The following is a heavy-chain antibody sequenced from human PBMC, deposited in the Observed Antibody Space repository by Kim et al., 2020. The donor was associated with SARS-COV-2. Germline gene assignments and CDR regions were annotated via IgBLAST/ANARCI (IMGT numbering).Heavy chain of an antibody. D-gene: IGHD2-2*01. CDR3: ATDLGTKGPFDY. CDR1: GFTFSSYG. Sequence: GGSLRLSCAASGFTFSSYGMHWVRQAPGKGLEWVAVISYDGSNKYYADSVNSRFITSRDNTKNTLYLLMNSLRAEDTAVYYCATDLGTKGPFDYWCQGTL. V-gene: IGHV3-30*03. CDR2: ISYDGSNK. J-gene: IGHJ4*02.